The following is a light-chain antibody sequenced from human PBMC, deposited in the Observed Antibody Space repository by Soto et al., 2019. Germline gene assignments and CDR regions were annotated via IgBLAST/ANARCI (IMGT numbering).Light chain of an antibody. J-gene: IGKJ3*01. CDR2: GAS. Sequence: ETVMTQSPATLSVSPGERATLSCRASQSVSNNLAWFQQKPGQAPRLLIHGASTRATGVPARFSGSGSGTEFTLTISSLQSEDFAVYYCRQSNNLPLTFGPGTKVDIK. CDR3: RQSNNLPLT. V-gene: IGKV3-15*01. CDR1: QSVSNN.